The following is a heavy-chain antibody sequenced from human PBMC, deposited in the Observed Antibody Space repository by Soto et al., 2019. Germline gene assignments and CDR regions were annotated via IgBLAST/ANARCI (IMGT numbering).Heavy chain of an antibody. Sequence: SLRLSCAASGFTFSSYWMNWVRLIPGKGLEWVAYIKPDGSATYYVDSVKGRFTISRGNAKNSMYLQMNSLRVEDTSVYYCARAGYCGPGCYYYFDYWGQGTLVTVSS. CDR1: GFTFSSYW. V-gene: IGHV3-7*01. CDR2: IKPDGSAT. D-gene: IGHD2-21*02. J-gene: IGHJ4*02. CDR3: ARAGYCGPGCYYYFDY.